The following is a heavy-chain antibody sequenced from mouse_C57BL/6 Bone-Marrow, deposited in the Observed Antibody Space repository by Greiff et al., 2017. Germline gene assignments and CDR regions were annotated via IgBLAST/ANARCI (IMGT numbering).Heavy chain of an antibody. CDR2: ISYDGSN. CDR1: GYSITSGYY. Sequence: ESGPGLVKPSQSLSLTCSVTGYSITSGYYWNWIRQFPGNKLEWMGYISYDGSNNYNPSLKNRISITRDTSKNQFFLKLNSVTTEDTATYDCAKGLTTVVATDYWGQGTTLTVSS. CDR3: AKGLTTVVATDY. V-gene: IGHV3-6*01. J-gene: IGHJ2*01. D-gene: IGHD1-1*01.